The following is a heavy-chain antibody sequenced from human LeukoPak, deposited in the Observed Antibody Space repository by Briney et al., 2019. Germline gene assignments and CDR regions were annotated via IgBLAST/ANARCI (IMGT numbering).Heavy chain of an antibody. D-gene: IGHD4-17*01. CDR2: MSSDGSNK. V-gene: IGHV3-30*14. CDR1: GFTFSSYA. Sequence: GRSLRLSCATSGFTFSSYAMYWARQAPGKGLEWVAVMSSDGSNKYHAESVRGRFTISRDNSRNTLFLHMSSLRAEDTAVYYCARSVPYGDFDCWGQGTLVAVSS. J-gene: IGHJ4*01. CDR3: ARSVPYGDFDC.